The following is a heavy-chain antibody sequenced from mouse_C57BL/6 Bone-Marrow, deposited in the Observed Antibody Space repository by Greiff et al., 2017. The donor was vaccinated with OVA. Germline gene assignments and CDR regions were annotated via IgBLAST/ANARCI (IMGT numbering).Heavy chain of an antibody. J-gene: IGHJ1*03. D-gene: IGHD1-1*01. CDR2: ISNLAYSI. CDR1: GFTFSDYG. CDR3: ARQVLRYFDV. Sequence: DVMLVESGGGLVQPGGSLKLSCAASGFTFSDYGMAWVRQAPRKGPEWVAFISNLAYSIYYADTVTGRFTISRENAKNTLYLEMSSLRSEDTAMYYCARQVLRYFDVWGTGTTVTVSS. V-gene: IGHV5-15*01.